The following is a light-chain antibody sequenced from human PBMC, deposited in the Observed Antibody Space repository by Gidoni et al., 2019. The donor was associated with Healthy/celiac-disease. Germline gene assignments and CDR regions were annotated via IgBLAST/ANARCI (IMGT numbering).Light chain of an antibody. Sequence: DIQMTQSPSTLSASVGDRVTITCRASQSISSWLAWYQQKPGKAPKLLIYDASSLESGVPSRFSGSGSGTEFTLTISSLQPDDFATYYCQQYTTFXQXTKLEIK. CDR1: QSISSW. J-gene: IGKJ2*01. CDR2: DAS. CDR3: QQYTT. V-gene: IGKV1-5*01.